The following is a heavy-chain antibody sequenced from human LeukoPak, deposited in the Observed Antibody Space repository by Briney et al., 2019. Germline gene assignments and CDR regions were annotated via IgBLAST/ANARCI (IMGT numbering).Heavy chain of an antibody. Sequence: GGSLSLSCAASGFTFSSYSMNWVRQAPGKGLEWVSSISSSSSYIYYADSVKGRFTISRDNAKNSLYLQMNSLRAEDTAVYYCARDSPVYVWGSYRPYWGQGTLVTVSS. CDR1: GFTFSSYS. J-gene: IGHJ4*02. V-gene: IGHV3-21*01. CDR2: ISSSSSYI. D-gene: IGHD3-16*02. CDR3: ARDSPVYVWGSYRPY.